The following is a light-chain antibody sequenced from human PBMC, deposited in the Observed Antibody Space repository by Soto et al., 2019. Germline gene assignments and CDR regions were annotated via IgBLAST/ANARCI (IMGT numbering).Light chain of an antibody. CDR3: QQYNFYPYT. J-gene: IGKJ2*01. Sequence: DIQMTQSPSTLSASVGDRVTITCRASQSISGWLAWYQQKPGKAPNLLIYDVSILESGLPSRFSGSGSATEFTLTISSLQPDDFVIYYCQQYNFYPYTFGQGSRLE. CDR1: QSISGW. V-gene: IGKV1-5*01. CDR2: DVS.